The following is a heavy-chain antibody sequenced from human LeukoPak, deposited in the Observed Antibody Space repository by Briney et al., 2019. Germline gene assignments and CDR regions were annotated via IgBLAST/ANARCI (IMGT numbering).Heavy chain of an antibody. V-gene: IGHV3-74*01. Sequence: GGSLRLSCAASGFTFSSYWMHWFRQAPGKGLVRVSRISGDGSTTYADSVKGRFTISRDNAKNTLYLQMNSLRAEDTAVFYCTRGGSYYSYDAFDIWGQGTMVTVSS. CDR2: ISGDGST. CDR3: TRGGSYYSYDAFDI. CDR1: GFTFSSYW. D-gene: IGHD3-22*01. J-gene: IGHJ3*02.